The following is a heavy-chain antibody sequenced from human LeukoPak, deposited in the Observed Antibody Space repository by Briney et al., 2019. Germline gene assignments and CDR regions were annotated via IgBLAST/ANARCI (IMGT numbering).Heavy chain of an antibody. CDR2: ISCDGSNK. CDR1: GFTFSSYG. CDR3: AKGNCGGDCFDAFDI. Sequence: PGGSLRLSCAASGFTFSSYGMHWVRQAPGKGLEWVAVISCDGSNKYYADSVKGRFTISRDNSKNTLYLQMNSLRAEDTAVYYCAKGNCGGDCFDAFDIWGQGTMVTVSS. V-gene: IGHV3-30*18. J-gene: IGHJ3*02. D-gene: IGHD2-21*02.